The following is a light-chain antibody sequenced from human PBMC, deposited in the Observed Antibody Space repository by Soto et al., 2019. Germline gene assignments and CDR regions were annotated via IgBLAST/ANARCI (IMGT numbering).Light chain of an antibody. CDR2: EVS. CDR3: SSYTSSDIKV. J-gene: IGLJ1*01. V-gene: IGLV2-14*01. CDR1: SSDVGDFNY. Sequence: LTQPASVSGSPGQSITISCTGTSSDVGDFNYVSWYQQHPGKAPKLLIYEVSNRPSGVSSRFSGSQSGNTASLTISGLQAEDEADYYCSSYTSSDIKVFGTGTKVT.